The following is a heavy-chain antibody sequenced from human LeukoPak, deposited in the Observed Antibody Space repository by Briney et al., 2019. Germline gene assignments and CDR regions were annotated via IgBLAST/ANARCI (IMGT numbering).Heavy chain of an antibody. V-gene: IGHV4-39*01. D-gene: IGHD6-19*01. J-gene: IGHJ5*01. CDR3: ARLVAGGAVAGTFDS. Sequence: SETLSLTCTVSGGSISSSSYYWGWIRQPPGTGLEWIGTIFYSGSTYYNPPLKSRVTISVDTSKNQFSLKLSSVTAADTAVYYCARLVAGGAVAGTFDSWGQGTLVTVSS. CDR2: IFYSGST. CDR1: GGSISSSSYY.